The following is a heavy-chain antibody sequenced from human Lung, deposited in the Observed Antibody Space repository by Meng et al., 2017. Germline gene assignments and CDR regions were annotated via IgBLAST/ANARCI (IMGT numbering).Heavy chain of an antibody. CDR2: IDPKSGDT. Sequence: QVRRVRAGAEVKKPGASVKVSCKPSGYNFPDYWLHWVRRAPGQGLEWMGRIDPKSGDTHYAQRFQGRVTMTGDTSISTAYMELSGLRSDDTAMYYCARDEDISAAGKLFGDYWGQGTLVTVSS. V-gene: IGHV1-2*06. CDR3: ARDEDISAAGKLFGDY. J-gene: IGHJ4*02. CDR1: GYNFPDYW. D-gene: IGHD6-13*01.